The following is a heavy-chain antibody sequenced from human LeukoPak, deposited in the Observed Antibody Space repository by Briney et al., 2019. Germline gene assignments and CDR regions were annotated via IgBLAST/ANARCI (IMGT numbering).Heavy chain of an antibody. CDR3: ARGHSGSYPSRAFDY. CDR1: GFTFSSYG. D-gene: IGHD1-26*01. J-gene: IGHJ4*02. Sequence: GGSLRLSCAASGFTFSSYGMHWVRQAPGKGLEWVAVIWYDGSNKYYADSVKGRFTISRDNSKNTLYLQMNSLRAEDTAMYYCARGHSGSYPSRAFDYWGQGTLVTVSS. V-gene: IGHV3-33*01. CDR2: IWYDGSNK.